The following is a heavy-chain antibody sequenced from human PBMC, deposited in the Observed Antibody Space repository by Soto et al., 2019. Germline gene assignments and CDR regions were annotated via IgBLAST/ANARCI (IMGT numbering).Heavy chain of an antibody. CDR1: GGSISSYY. CDR3: ARRYGSCFDY. CDR2: IYYSGSP. J-gene: IGHJ4*02. V-gene: IGHV4-59*08. Sequence: QVQLQESGPGLVKPSETLSLTCTVSGGSISSYYWSWIRQPPGKGLEWIGYIYYSGSPNYNPSLTSRVTISVDTSNNPFSLKLSSVTAADTAVYYCARRYGSCFDYWGQGTLVTVYS. D-gene: IGHD5-18*01.